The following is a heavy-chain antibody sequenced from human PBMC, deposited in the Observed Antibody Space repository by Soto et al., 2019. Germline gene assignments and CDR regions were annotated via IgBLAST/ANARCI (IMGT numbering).Heavy chain of an antibody. V-gene: IGHV1-18*01. J-gene: IGHJ6*02. CDR2: ISTYNGNT. D-gene: IGHD2-8*01. Sequence: QVQLVQSGAEVKKPGASVKVSCKASGYTFTTYDISWVRQAPGHGLEWMGRISTYNGNTNYPQSLQGRLTMTTDTSTTTAYMELRSPRSDDTAVYYCARDPYRVLMVNAPNLYGMDVWGQGTTVTVSS. CDR3: ARDPYRVLMVNAPNLYGMDV. CDR1: GYTFTTYD.